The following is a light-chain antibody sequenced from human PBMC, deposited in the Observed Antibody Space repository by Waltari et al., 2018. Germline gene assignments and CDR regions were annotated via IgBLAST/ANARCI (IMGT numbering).Light chain of an antibody. V-gene: IGKV3-11*01. CDR1: QSVGAY. CDR2: DGS. J-gene: IGKJ4*01. Sequence: EIVLTQSPATLSLSPGDRATLPCRASQSVGAYLAWYQQKVGQAPRLLVYDGSARATGTPARFTGSGSGTDFTLTISSLEPEDFAVYYCQQRRGPFGGGTKVEIK. CDR3: QQRRGP.